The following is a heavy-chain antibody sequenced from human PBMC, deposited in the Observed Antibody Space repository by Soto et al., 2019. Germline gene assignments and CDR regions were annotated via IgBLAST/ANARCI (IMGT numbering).Heavy chain of an antibody. Sequence: ASVKVSCKASGYTFTGYYMHWVRQAPGQGFEWMGRIGPKSGGTNYAQKFQGRVTMTWDTPLNTAYMELSSLISEDTAVYYCARKQGYISDWYYFDIWGQGTLVTVSS. D-gene: IGHD6-19*01. V-gene: IGHV1-2*02. CDR2: IGPKSGGT. CDR3: ARKQGYISDWYYFDI. CDR1: GYTFTGYY. J-gene: IGHJ4*02.